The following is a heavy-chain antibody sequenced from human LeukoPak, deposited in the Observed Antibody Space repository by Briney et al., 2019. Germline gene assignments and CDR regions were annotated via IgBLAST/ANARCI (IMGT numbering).Heavy chain of an antibody. CDR2: ISGSGGST. V-gene: IGHV3-23*01. Sequence: GGSLRLSCAASGFTFSSYAMSWVRQAPGKGLEWVSAISGSGGSTYYADSVKGRFTISRDNSKNTLYLQMNSLRAEDTAVYYCAKNVLLWFGESGYFDYWGQGTLVTVSS. D-gene: IGHD3-10*01. CDR3: AKNVLLWFGESGYFDY. CDR1: GFTFSSYA. J-gene: IGHJ4*02.